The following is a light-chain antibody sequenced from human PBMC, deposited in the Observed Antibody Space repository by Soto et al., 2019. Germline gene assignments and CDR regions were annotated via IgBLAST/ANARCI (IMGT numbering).Light chain of an antibody. V-gene: IGKV3-11*01. J-gene: IGKJ1*01. CDR3: QQYNNWPRT. CDR1: QSVSSY. Sequence: EIVLTQSPATLSLSPGEGATLSCRASQSVSSYLAWYQQKPGQAPRLLIYDASNRSTVIPGRFSGSGSGTEFTLTISSLQSEDFAVYCCQQYNNWPRTFGQGTKVDIK. CDR2: DAS.